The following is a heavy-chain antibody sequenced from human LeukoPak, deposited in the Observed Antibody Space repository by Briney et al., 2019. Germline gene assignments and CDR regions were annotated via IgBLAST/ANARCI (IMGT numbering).Heavy chain of an antibody. J-gene: IGHJ2*01. CDR2: IHPGDSHT. V-gene: IGHV5-51*01. Sequence: KLGESLKISCEGSGYTFTKYWIGRVRQMPGKGLEWMGIIHPGDSHTWYSPSFQGQVTISADKSISMAHLQWSSLKASDTAMYFCARQPGMTAKSWYFDLWGRGTLVTVSS. CDR3: ARQPGMTAKSWYFDL. D-gene: IGHD2-2*01. CDR1: GYTFTKYW.